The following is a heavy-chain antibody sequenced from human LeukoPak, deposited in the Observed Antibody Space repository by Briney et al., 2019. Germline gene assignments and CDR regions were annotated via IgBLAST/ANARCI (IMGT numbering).Heavy chain of an antibody. Sequence: SETLSLTCTVSGGSVRSRPYYGSWIREPPGEGLEGGGYINYSRSTKYNRSLKGRVTISVDTSKNHVFLNLKSVAGADTAVVYCARADYGSGSPLFDYWGQGILVTVSS. J-gene: IGHJ4*02. CDR3: ARADYGSGSPLFDY. CDR2: INYSRST. CDR1: GGSVRSRPYY. D-gene: IGHD3-10*01. V-gene: IGHV4-61*03.